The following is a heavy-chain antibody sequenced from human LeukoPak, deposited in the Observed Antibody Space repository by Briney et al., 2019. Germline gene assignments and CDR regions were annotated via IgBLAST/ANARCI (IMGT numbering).Heavy chain of an antibody. J-gene: IGHJ4*02. Sequence: GESLRLSCAASGFTFSRNAIHWVRQGPGKGLEWVSYIAHHGSNKYYADSMKGRFTISRDNSKRTLYLQMNSLRADDTAVYYCAKDGSWSCTDWGQGTLVTVSS. V-gene: IGHV3-30*02. CDR1: GFTFSRNA. CDR2: IAHHGSNK. D-gene: IGHD2-8*02. CDR3: AKDGSWSCTD.